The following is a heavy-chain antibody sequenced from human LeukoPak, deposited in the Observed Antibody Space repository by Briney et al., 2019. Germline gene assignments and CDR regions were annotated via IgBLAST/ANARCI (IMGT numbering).Heavy chain of an antibody. Sequence: GGSLRLSCAASGFTFSSYWMHWVRQAPGKGLVWVSRITSDGSTTSYADSVKGRFTISRDNAKNTLYLQMNSLRAEDSAMYYCTREMAVAGTVDCWGQGTLVTVSS. CDR2: ITSDGSTT. J-gene: IGHJ4*02. CDR3: TREMAVAGTVDC. V-gene: IGHV3-74*01. D-gene: IGHD6-19*01. CDR1: GFTFSSYW.